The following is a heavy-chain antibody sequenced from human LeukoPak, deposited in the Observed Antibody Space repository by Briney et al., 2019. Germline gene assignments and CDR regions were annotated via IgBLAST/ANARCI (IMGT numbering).Heavy chain of an antibody. D-gene: IGHD3-3*01. CDR3: ARDATIFGVVTGDFDY. CDR1: GYSISSGYY. J-gene: IGHJ4*02. Sequence: PSETLSLTCTVSGYSISSGYYWGWIRQPPGKGLEWIGSIYHSGSTYYNPSLKSRVTIPVDTSKNQFSLKLSSVTAADTAVYYCARDATIFGVVTGDFDYWGQGTLVTVSS. CDR2: IYHSGST. V-gene: IGHV4-38-2*02.